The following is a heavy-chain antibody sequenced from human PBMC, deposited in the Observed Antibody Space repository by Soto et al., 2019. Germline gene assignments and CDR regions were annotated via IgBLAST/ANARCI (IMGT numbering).Heavy chain of an antibody. J-gene: IGHJ6*02. V-gene: IGHV1-18*01. D-gene: IGHD1-26*01. CDR2: ISAYNGNT. CDR3: ARVGVVEATTSLYYYYGMDV. CDR1: GYTFTSYG. Sequence: ASVKVSCKASGYTFTSYGISWVQQAPGQGLEWMGWISAYNGNTNYAQKLQGRVTMTTDTSTSTAYMELRSLRSDDTAVYYCARVGVVEATTSLYYYYGMDVWGQGTTVTVSS.